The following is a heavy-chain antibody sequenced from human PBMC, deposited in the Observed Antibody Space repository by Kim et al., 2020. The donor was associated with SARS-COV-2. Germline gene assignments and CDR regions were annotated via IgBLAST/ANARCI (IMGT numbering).Heavy chain of an antibody. Sequence: SETLSLTCTVSGGSISSGGYYWSWTRQHPGKGLEWIGYIYYSGSTYYNPSLKSRVTISVDTSKNQFSLKLSSVTAADTAVYYCARDFRQYSSGWSSPFDPWGQGTLVTVSS. CDR3: ARDFRQYSSGWSSPFDP. V-gene: IGHV4-31*03. CDR2: IYYSGST. CDR1: GGSISSGGYY. J-gene: IGHJ5*02. D-gene: IGHD6-19*01.